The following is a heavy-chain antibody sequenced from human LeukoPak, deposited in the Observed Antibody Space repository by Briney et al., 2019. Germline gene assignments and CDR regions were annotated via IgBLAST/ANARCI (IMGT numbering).Heavy chain of an antibody. Sequence: SETLSLTCAVYGGSFSGYYWSWIRQPPGKGLEWIGEINHSGSTNYNPSLESRVTISVDTSKNQFSLKLSSVTAADTAVYYCARSLSFGELLKWFDPWGQGTLVTVSS. V-gene: IGHV4-34*01. CDR3: ARSLSFGELLKWFDP. CDR1: GGSFSGYY. CDR2: INHSGST. J-gene: IGHJ5*02. D-gene: IGHD3-10*01.